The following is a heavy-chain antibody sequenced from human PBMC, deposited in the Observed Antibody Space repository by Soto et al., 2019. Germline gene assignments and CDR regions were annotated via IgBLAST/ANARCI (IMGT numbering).Heavy chain of an antibody. D-gene: IGHD1-1*01. CDR1: GFNFRTYG. CDR2: ISYDGSSK. Sequence: VRLVESGGGVVQPGTSLRLSCAASGFNFRTYGMHWVRQAPGKGLEWVALISYDGSSKYYADSVKGRLTISRDNSKNTLYLQLNSLRGEDTAVYYCAGGWNYFDYWGQGTLVTVSS. J-gene: IGHJ4*02. V-gene: IGHV3-30*03. CDR3: AGGWNYFDY.